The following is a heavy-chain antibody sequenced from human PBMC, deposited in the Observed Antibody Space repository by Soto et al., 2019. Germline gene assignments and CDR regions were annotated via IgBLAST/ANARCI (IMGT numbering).Heavy chain of an antibody. D-gene: IGHD6-13*01. CDR2: ISSSGNT. J-gene: IGHJ4*02. CDR1: GGSISRYY. CDR3: ARALTSSSCPLDS. V-gene: IGHV4-4*08. Sequence: SETLSLTCTVSGGSISRYYWTWIRQPPGKGLEWIGYISSSGNTYYNPSLESRVTISVDKSTNQFSLKLRSVTAADTAVFYCARALTSSSCPLDSRGQGTLVTVSS.